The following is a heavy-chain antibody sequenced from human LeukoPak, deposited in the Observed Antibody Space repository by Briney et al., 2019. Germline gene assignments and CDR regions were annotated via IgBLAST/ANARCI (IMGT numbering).Heavy chain of an antibody. V-gene: IGHV3-66*02. J-gene: IGHJ6*02. CDR2: IYSGGRT. D-gene: IGHD4-11*01. Sequence: GGSLRLSCAASGFTVSGNYMSWVRQAPGKGLEGVSVIYSGGRTYYADSVKGRFTISRDNSKNALYLQMNSLRAGDTAVYYCARGPYSNALSYYYYYGMDVWGQGTTVTVSS. CDR1: GFTVSGNY. CDR3: ARGPYSNALSYYYYYGMDV.